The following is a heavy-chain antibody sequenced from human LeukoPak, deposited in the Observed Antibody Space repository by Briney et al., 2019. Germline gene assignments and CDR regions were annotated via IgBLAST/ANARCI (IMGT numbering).Heavy chain of an antibody. Sequence: ASETLSLTCTVSGGSISSSSYYWGWIRQPPGKGLEWIGSIYYSGSTYYNPSLKSRVTISVDTSKNQFSLKLSSVTAADTAVYYCARASAVVAASLSGYYYYMDVWGKGTTVTISS. CDR2: IYYSGST. J-gene: IGHJ6*03. V-gene: IGHV4-39*07. D-gene: IGHD2-15*01. CDR1: GGSISSSSYY. CDR3: ARASAVVAASLSGYYYYMDV.